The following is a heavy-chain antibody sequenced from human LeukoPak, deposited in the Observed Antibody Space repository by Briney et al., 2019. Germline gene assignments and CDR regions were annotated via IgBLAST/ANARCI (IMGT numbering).Heavy chain of an antibody. CDR3: ARQGGLGNYATGSWFDP. CDR2: IWYEGTNK. CDR1: GFTFSNYG. J-gene: IGHJ5*02. V-gene: IGHV3-33*01. Sequence: GALRLSCAGSGFTFSNYGMHWVRQAPGKGLEWVAVIWYEGTNKYYADSVKGRFTISRDNSKNTLYQQMDSLRAEDTAMYYCARQGGLGNYATGSWFDPWGQGTLVTVSS. D-gene: IGHD1-7*01.